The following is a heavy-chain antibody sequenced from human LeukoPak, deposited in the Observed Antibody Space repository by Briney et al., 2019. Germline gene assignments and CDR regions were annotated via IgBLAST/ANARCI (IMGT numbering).Heavy chain of an antibody. V-gene: IGHV3-73*01. D-gene: IGHD5-18*01. J-gene: IGHJ6*03. CDR3: TREKEGHNFGLDYYYYYLDV. CDR1: GFTFSSYA. Sequence: GRSLRLSCAASGFTFSSYAMHWVRQASGKGLKWVGQIRTEAKFYATAYAPSLKGRFTISRDDSKNTAYLQMNSLQTEDTALYYCTREKEGHNFGLDYYYYYLDVWGKGTTVTVAS. CDR2: IRTEAKFYAT.